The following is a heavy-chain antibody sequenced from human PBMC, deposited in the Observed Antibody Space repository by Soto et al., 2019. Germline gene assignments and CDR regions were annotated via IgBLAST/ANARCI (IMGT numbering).Heavy chain of an antibody. CDR1: GFPFRSYA. D-gene: IGHD3-3*01. CDR3: AKDQRVGSDYDFWSGYWEHFDY. V-gene: IGHV3-23*01. CDR2: ISGSGGST. Sequence: GGSLSLSCTASGFPFRSYAMSWVRQAPGKGLEWVSAISGSGGSTYYADSVKGRFTISRDNSKNTLYLQMNSLRAEDTAVYYCAKDQRVGSDYDFWSGYWEHFDYWGQGTLVTVSS. J-gene: IGHJ4*02.